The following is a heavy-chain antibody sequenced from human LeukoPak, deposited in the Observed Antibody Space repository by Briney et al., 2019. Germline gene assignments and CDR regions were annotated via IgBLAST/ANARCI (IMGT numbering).Heavy chain of an antibody. J-gene: IGHJ5*02. CDR2: IYVTGST. D-gene: IGHD5-18*01. Sequence: SETLSLTCTVSNAVSDGSISRYYWSWIRQSAGKGLEWIGRIYVTGSTNYNPSLKSRVTMSVDTSKNQFSLKLSSVTAADTAVYYCARDKAHSYGRYFDPWGQGALVIVSS. V-gene: IGHV4-4*07. CDR1: NAVSDGSISRYY. CDR3: ARDKAHSYGRYFDP.